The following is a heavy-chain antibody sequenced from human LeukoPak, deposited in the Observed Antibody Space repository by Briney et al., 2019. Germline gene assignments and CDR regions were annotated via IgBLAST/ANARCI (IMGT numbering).Heavy chain of an antibody. CDR1: GFTFSSYA. CDR2: INSSGGST. V-gene: IGHV3-23*01. CDR3: VKGMTTVVSYFDF. J-gene: IGHJ4*02. Sequence: GGSLRLSCAASGFTFSSYAMSWVLQAPGKGLEWVSAINSSGGSTYYADSVKGRFTISRDKSKNTLYLQMNILRDEDTAVYYCVKGMTTVVSYFDFWGRGTLVTVSP. D-gene: IGHD4-23*01.